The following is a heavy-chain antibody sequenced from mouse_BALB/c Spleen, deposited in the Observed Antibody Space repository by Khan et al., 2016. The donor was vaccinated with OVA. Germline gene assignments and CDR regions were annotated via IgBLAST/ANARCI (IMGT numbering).Heavy chain of an antibody. CDR2: INTYTGEP. D-gene: IGHD2-1*01. Sequence: QIQLVQSGPELKKPGETVKISCKASGYTFTNYVMNWVKQAPGKGLKWMGWINTYTGEPTYYDDFKGRFALSWETSASTAYLQFNNLKNEDTATXFCARGNRDFDYWGQGTPLTVSS. CDR3: ARGNRDFDY. V-gene: IGHV9-3-1*01. J-gene: IGHJ2*01. CDR1: GYTFTNYV.